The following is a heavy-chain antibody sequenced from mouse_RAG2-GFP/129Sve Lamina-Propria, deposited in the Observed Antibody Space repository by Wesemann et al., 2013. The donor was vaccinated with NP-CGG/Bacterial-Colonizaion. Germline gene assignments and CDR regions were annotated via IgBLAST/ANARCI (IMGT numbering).Heavy chain of an antibody. CDR1: GYTFTDYN. D-gene: IGHD1-1*01. CDR3: ALITTVVATHYFDY. Sequence: EVQLQQSGPELVKPGASVKMSCKASGYTFTDYNMHWVKQSHGKSLEWIGYINPNNGGTSYNQKFKGKATLTVNKSSSTAYMELRSLTSEDSAVYYCALITTVVATHYFDYWGQGTTLTVSS. J-gene: IGHJ2*01. V-gene: IGHV1-22*01. CDR2: INPNNGGT.